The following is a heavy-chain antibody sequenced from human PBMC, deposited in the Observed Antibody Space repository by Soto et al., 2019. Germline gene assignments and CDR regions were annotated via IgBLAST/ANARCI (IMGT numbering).Heavy chain of an antibody. CDR2: IYYSGST. CDR3: ARGRIAAAGQGYYYYGMDV. J-gene: IGHJ6*02. D-gene: IGHD6-13*01. Sequence: PSETLSLTCTVSGGSISSYYWSWIRQPPGKGLERIGYIYYSGSTNYNPSLKSRVTISVDTSKNQFSLKLSSVTAADTAVYYCARGRIAAAGQGYYYYGMDVWGQGTTVTVSS. CDR1: GGSISSYY. V-gene: IGHV4-59*01.